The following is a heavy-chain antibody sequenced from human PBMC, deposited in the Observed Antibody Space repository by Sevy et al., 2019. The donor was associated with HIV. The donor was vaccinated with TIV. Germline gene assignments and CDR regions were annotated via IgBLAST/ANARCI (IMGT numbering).Heavy chain of an antibody. V-gene: IGHV3-23*01. J-gene: IGHJ4*02. D-gene: IGHD3-10*01. Sequence: GGSLRLSCAASGFTFISYTMTWVRQAPGEGLEWVSSISSSGGYTYYADSVKGRFTISRDNSKNMVDLQMNSLRAEDTAVYYCATEYLFGYDWGQGTLVTVSS. CDR2: ISSSGGYT. CDR3: ATEYLFGYD. CDR1: GFTFISYT.